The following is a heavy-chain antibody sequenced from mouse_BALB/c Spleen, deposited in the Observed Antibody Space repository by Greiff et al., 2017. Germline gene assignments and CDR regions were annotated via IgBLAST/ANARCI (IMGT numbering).Heavy chain of an antibody. CDR3: ARTARATFDY. V-gene: IGHV1-55*01. Sequence: QVQLQQPGAELVKPGSSVKLSCKASGYNFTSYWINWVKLRPGQGLEWIGDIYPGSGSTNYNEKFKSKATLTVDTSSSTAYMQLSRLASEDSALYYCARTARATFDYWGQGTTLTVSS. J-gene: IGHJ2*01. CDR1: GYNFTSYW. CDR2: IYPGSGST. D-gene: IGHD3-1*01.